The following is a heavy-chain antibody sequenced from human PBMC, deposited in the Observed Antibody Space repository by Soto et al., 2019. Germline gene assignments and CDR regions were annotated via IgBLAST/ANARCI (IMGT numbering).Heavy chain of an antibody. CDR1: GFTFSNFG. CDR3: AKDIRRIAYGEMDY. V-gene: IGHV3-30*18. Sequence: QVQLMESGGGVVQPGRSLRLSCAASGFTFSNFGMHWVRQAPGKGLEWVAVISYDGSTEYHADSVKGRFTISRDKSENTLYLQLNSLRPEDTAVYYCAKDIRRIAYGEMDYWGQGTLVTVSS. D-gene: IGHD4-17*01. CDR2: ISYDGSTE. J-gene: IGHJ4*02.